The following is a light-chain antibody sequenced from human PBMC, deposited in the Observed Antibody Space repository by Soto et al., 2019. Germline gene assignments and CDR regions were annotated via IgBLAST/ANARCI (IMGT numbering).Light chain of an antibody. CDR2: GTS. Sequence: DIVMTQSPDSLAVSLGARATVNCKSSQTISYLAWYQQKPGQPPKLLIYGTSTRESGVPDRFSGSGSGTDFTLTISSLQAEDVAVYYCQQYYSPPYTFGQGTNLEIK. CDR1: QTISY. CDR3: QQYYSPPYT. V-gene: IGKV4-1*01. J-gene: IGKJ2*01.